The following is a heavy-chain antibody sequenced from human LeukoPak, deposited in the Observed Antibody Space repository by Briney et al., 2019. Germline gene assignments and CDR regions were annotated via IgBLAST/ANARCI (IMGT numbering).Heavy chain of an antibody. J-gene: IGHJ4*02. CDR2: VSTTSAM. V-gene: IGHV3-48*02. CDR3: ARDRDYAFDY. CDR1: GFTFSTYS. D-gene: IGHD4-17*01. Sequence: GGSLRLSCAASGFTFSTYSMNWVRQAPGKGLEWISYVSTTSAMYYADSVKGRFSISRDNAKNSLYLQMYSLRDEDTAVYYCARDRDYAFDYWGQGTLVTVSS.